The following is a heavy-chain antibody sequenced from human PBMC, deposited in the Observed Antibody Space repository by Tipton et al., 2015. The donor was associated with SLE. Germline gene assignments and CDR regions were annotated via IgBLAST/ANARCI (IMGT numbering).Heavy chain of an antibody. CDR2: IYTSGST. Sequence: TLSLTCAVSGYSISSGYYWGWIRQPPGKGLEWIGSIYTSGSTNYNPSLKSRVTISVDTSKNQFSLKLSSVTAADTAVYYCARVDYGDEDYYYYGMDVWGQGTTVTVSS. CDR1: GYSISSGYY. V-gene: IGHV4-38-2*01. D-gene: IGHD4-17*01. J-gene: IGHJ6*02. CDR3: ARVDYGDEDYYYYGMDV.